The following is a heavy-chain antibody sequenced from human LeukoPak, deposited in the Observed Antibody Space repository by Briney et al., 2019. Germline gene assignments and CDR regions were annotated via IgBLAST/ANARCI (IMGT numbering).Heavy chain of an antibody. Sequence: PGGSLRLSCAASGFTFDDYAMHWVRQAPGKGLEWVSGISWNSGSIGYADSVKGRFTISRDNAKNSLYLQMNSLRAEDTALYYCAKVAYDYVWGSYRSDPYWYFDLWGRGTLVTVSS. D-gene: IGHD3-16*02. CDR2: ISWNSGSI. CDR3: AKVAYDYVWGSYRSDPYWYFDL. V-gene: IGHV3-9*01. CDR1: GFTFDDYA. J-gene: IGHJ2*01.